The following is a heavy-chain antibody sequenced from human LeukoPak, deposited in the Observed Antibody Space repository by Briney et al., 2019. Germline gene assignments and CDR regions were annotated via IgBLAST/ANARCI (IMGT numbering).Heavy chain of an antibody. Sequence: SETLSLTCAVYGGSFSGYYWSWIRQPPGKGLEWIGEINHSGSTNYNPSLKSRVTISVDTSKNQFSLKLSSVTAADTAVYYCARQGYYDILTGYSAKYYFDYWGQGTLVTVSS. CDR3: ARQGYYDILTGYSAKYYFDY. V-gene: IGHV4-34*01. CDR1: GGSFSGYY. J-gene: IGHJ4*02. D-gene: IGHD3-9*01. CDR2: INHSGST.